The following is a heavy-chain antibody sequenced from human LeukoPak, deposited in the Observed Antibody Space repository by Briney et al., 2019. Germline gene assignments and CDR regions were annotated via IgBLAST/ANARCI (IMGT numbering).Heavy chain of an antibody. CDR1: GYTFTSYD. D-gene: IGHD3-22*01. Sequence: ASVTVSFTASGYTFTSYDINWVRQATGQGLEWMGWMNPNSGNTGYAQKFQGRVTMTRNTSISTAYMELSSLRSEDTAVYYCARARGYYYDSSTDSGDWGQGTMVTVSS. J-gene: IGHJ3*01. CDR2: MNPNSGNT. V-gene: IGHV1-8*01. CDR3: ARARGYYYDSSTDSGD.